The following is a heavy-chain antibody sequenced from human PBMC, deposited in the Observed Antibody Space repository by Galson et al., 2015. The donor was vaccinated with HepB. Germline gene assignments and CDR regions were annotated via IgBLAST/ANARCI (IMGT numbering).Heavy chain of an antibody. Sequence: CAISGDSVSSNSAAWNWIRQSPSRGLEWLGRTYYRSKWYNDYAVSVKSRITINPDTSKNQFSLQLNSVTPENTAVYYCARDPEIAVVGTYYYYGMDVWGQGTTVTVSS. CDR3: ARDPEIAVVGTYYYYGMDV. V-gene: IGHV6-1*01. CDR1: GDSVSSNSAA. CDR2: TYYRSKWYN. D-gene: IGHD6-19*01. J-gene: IGHJ6*02.